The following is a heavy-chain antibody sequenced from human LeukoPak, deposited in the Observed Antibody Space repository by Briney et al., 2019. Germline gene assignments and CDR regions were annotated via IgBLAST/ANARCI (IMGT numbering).Heavy chain of an antibody. D-gene: IGHD2-15*01. V-gene: IGHV3-33*01. CDR3: ARVGYCSGGSCYGGDY. Sequence: PGGSLRLSCAASGFTFSSYGMHWVRQAPGKGLEWVAVIWYDGSNKYYADSVKGRFTISRDNSKNTLYLQMNTLRAEDTAVYYCARVGYCSGGSCYGGDYWGQGALLTVSS. CDR1: GFTFSSYG. J-gene: IGHJ4*02. CDR2: IWYDGSNK.